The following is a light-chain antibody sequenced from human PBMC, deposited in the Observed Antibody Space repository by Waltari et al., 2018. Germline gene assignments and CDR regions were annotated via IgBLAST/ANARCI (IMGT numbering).Light chain of an antibody. J-gene: IGLJ3*02. Sequence: YHQKPGQAPKLVIYEDNNRPSGISERFSASSSGTLATLSIAGAQIEDEADYYCYSTDSTGNLWVFGGGTKVNVL. CDR3: YSTDSTGNLWV. V-gene: IGLV3-10*01. CDR2: EDN.